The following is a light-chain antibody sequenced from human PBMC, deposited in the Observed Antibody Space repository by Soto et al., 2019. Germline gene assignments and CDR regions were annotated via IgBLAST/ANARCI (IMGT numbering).Light chain of an antibody. CDR2: EVT. Sequence: QSALTQPPSASGSPGQSVTISCTGTSSDVGGYKYVSWYQHHPGKAPKLMIYEVTKRPSGVPDRFSGSKSGNTASLTVSGLQADDEADYYCSSYAGTNTWGVFGGGTKLTVL. J-gene: IGLJ2*01. CDR1: SSDVGGYKY. V-gene: IGLV2-8*01. CDR3: SSYAGTNTWGV.